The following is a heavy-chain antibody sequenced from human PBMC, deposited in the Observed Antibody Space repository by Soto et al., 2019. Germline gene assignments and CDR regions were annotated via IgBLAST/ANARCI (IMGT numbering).Heavy chain of an antibody. CDR3: ARGYYDSSGQYYFDY. V-gene: IGHV1-69*13. Sequence: SVKVSCKASGGTFSSYAISWVRQAPGQGLEWMGGIIPIFGTANYAQKFQGRVTITADESTSTAYMELSSLRSEDTAVYYCARGYYDSSGQYYFDYWGQGTRVTVSS. J-gene: IGHJ4*02. CDR1: GGTFSSYA. CDR2: IIPIFGTA. D-gene: IGHD3-22*01.